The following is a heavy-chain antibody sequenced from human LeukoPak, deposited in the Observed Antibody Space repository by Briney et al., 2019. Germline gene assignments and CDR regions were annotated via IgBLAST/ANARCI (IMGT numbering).Heavy chain of an antibody. CDR3: TRDRPIRFLEWSPWSY. J-gene: IGHJ4*02. Sequence: GGSIRLSCAGSGFNFTDAWMTWIRQAPGGGMEWLGRIKSKFEGETTDYAAPVRGRFFISRDDSKGTVFLQINSLKSEDTGVYYCTRDRPIRFLEWSPWSYWGQGTLVTVSS. D-gene: IGHD3-3*01. CDR1: GFNFTDAW. V-gene: IGHV3-15*05. CDR2: IKSKFEGETT.